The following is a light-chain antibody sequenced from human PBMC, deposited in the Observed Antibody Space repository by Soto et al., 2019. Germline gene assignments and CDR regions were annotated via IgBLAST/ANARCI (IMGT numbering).Light chain of an antibody. V-gene: IGKV1-39*01. CDR2: DAS. CDR3: QQSYSTPNT. J-gene: IGKJ5*01. CDR1: QSILSY. Sequence: DIQMTQSPSSLSASVGDRVTITCRPSQSILSYLNCYQQKQGKPPKLLIYDASRLQSGVPSRFSSRGSGTHFTLTISILQPEDFASDYCQQSYSTPNTFCQGTRLEI.